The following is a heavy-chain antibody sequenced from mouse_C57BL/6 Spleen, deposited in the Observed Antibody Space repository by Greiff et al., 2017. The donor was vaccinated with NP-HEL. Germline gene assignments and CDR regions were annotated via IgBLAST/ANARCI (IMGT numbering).Heavy chain of an antibody. D-gene: IGHD3-2*02. J-gene: IGHJ4*01. CDR1: GYTFTDYY. V-gene: IGHV1-76*01. Sequence: VQLQQSGAELVRPGASVKLSCKASGYTFTDYYINWVKQRPGQGLEWIARIYPGSGNTYYNEKFKGKATLTAEKSSSTAYMQLSSLTSEDSAVYFWAREGTAQATYYYAMDYWGQGTSVTVSS. CDR3: AREGTAQATYYYAMDY. CDR2: IYPGSGNT.